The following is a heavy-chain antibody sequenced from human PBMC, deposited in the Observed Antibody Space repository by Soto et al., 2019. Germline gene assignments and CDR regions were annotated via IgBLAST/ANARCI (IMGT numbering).Heavy chain of an antibody. CDR3: ARPGACSSTSCYEFDAFDT. D-gene: IGHD2-2*01. Sequence: ASVKVSCKASGYTFTSYDINWVRQATGQGLEWMGWMNPNSGNTGYAQKFQGRVTMTRNTSISTAYMELSSLRSEDTAVYYCARPGACSSTSCYEFDAFDTWGQGTMVTVSS. CDR1: GYTFTSYD. CDR2: MNPNSGNT. J-gene: IGHJ3*02. V-gene: IGHV1-8*01.